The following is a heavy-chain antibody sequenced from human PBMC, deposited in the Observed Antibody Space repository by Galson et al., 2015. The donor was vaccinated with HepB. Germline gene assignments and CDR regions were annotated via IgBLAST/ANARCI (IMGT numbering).Heavy chain of an antibody. CDR3: ARDLENLVDY. D-gene: IGHD1-14*01. Sequence: SLRLSCAASGFTFSSYSMNWVRQAPGKGLEWVSSISSSSSYIYYADSVKGRFTISRDNAKNSLYLQMNSPRAEDTAVYYCARDLENLVDYWGQGTRVTVSS. V-gene: IGHV3-21*01. CDR2: ISSSSSYI. J-gene: IGHJ4*02. CDR1: GFTFSSYS.